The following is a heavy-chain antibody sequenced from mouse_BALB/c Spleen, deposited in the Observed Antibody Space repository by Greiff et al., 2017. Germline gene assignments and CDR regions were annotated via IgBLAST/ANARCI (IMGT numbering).Heavy chain of an antibody. CDR3: ARSAYYGNYEGFAY. D-gene: IGHD2-10*01. CDR2: ISSGSSTI. Sequence: EVQGVESGGGLVQPGGSRKLSCAASGFTFSSFGMHWVRQAPEKGLEWVAYISSGSSTIYYADTVKGRFTISRDNPKNTLFLQMTSLRSEDTAMYYCARSAYYGNYEGFAYWGQGTLVTVSA. CDR1: GFTFSSFG. V-gene: IGHV5-17*02. J-gene: IGHJ3*01.